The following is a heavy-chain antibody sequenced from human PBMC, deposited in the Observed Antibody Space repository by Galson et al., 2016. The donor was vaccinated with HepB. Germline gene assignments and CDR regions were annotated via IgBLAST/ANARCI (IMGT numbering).Heavy chain of an antibody. Sequence: SLRLSCAASGFTFSNYGMTWVRQAPGKGLEVVSSISRSGGSTDYADSVKGRFTISRDNSKNTVYLQMNSLRAEDTAVYYCAKGGIVAAGTPWGFDYRGQGTLVTVSS. D-gene: IGHD6-13*01. V-gene: IGHV3-23*01. J-gene: IGHJ4*02. CDR3: AKGGIVAAGTPWGFDY. CDR1: GFTFSNYG. CDR2: ISRSGGST.